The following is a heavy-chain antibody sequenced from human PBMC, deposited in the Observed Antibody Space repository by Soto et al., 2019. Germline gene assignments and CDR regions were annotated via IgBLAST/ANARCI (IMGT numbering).Heavy chain of an antibody. V-gene: IGHV1-2*02. J-gene: IGHJ6*02. CDR3: ARDARGTRGFDEMDI. D-gene: IGHD3-9*01. CDR1: GYIFTGYH. CDR2: INPNSGDT. Sequence: ASVKVSCKASGYIFTGYHIHWVRQAPGRGLEWMGWINPNSGDTEYAQNFQGRVTMTRDTSFNLVYMEMSGLMSDDTAVYYCARDARGTRGFDEMDIWGQGATVTVSS.